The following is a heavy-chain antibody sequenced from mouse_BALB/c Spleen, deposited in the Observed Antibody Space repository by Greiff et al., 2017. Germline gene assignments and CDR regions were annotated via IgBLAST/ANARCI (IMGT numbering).Heavy chain of an antibody. V-gene: IGHV6-6*02. J-gene: IGHJ3*01. Sequence: EVKLVESGGGLVQPGGSMKLSCVASGFTFSSYWMSWVRQSPEKGLEWVAEIRLKSDNYATHYAESVKGKFTISRDDSKSRLYLQMNSLRAEDTGIYYCTLQLTGTFAYWGQGTLVTVSA. D-gene: IGHD4-1*01. CDR3: TLQLTGTFAY. CDR2: IRLKSDNYAT. CDR1: GFTFSSYW.